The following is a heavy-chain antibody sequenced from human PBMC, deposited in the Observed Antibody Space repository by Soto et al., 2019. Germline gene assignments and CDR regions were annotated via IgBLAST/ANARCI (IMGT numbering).Heavy chain of an antibody. CDR3: AGWGGHDYNY. CDR2: INPDGNVG. V-gene: IGHV3-7*03. Sequence: GGSLRLSCVGSGFTFSTYWMNWVRQAPGKGLEWVANINPDGNVGTYVDPVRGRFTTSRDNAKNSLYLQMNSLRADDTAVYFCAGWGGHDYNYWGQGIMVTVSS. D-gene: IGHD4-4*01. CDR1: GFTFSTYW. J-gene: IGHJ4*02.